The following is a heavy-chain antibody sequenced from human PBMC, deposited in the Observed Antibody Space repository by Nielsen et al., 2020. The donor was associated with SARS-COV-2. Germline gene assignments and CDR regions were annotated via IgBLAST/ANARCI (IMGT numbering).Heavy chain of an antibody. CDR1: GFTFSDYY. Sequence: GESLKISCAASGFTFSDYYMSWVRQAPGKGLEWVSAISGSGGSTYYTDSVKGRFAVSRDNSRNTLYLQMHSLRVEDTALYYCAKDDVVRGDAFDIWGQGTMVTVSS. D-gene: IGHD3-10*01. CDR2: ISGSGGST. V-gene: IGHV3-23*01. J-gene: IGHJ3*02. CDR3: AKDDVVRGDAFDI.